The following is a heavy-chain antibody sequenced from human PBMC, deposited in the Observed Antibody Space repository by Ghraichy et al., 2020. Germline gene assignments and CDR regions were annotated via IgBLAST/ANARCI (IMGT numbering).Heavy chain of an antibody. Sequence: SETLSLTCAVSGGSISSGGYSWSWIRQPPGKGLEWIGYIYHSGSTYYNPSLKSRVTISVDRSKNQFSLKLSSVTAADTAVYYCARQNYYGSGSYYRDYYYYMDVWGKGTTVTVSS. CDR2: IYHSGST. CDR1: GGSISSGGYS. D-gene: IGHD3-10*01. CDR3: ARQNYYGSGSYYRDYYYYMDV. J-gene: IGHJ6*03. V-gene: IGHV4-30-2*01.